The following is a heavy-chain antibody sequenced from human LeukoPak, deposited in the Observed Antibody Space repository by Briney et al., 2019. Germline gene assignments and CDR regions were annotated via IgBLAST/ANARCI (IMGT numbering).Heavy chain of an antibody. CDR1: GFTFSSHE. CDR2: ISSSGDTI. CDR3: ALDTSGSASPY. J-gene: IGHJ4*02. Sequence: PGGSLRLSCAASGFTFSSHEMSWVRQAPGKGLEWVSYISSSGDTIYYADSVRGRFTISRDNAKNSLYLQMNSLRAEDTAVYYCALDTSGSASPYWGQGTLVTVSS. V-gene: IGHV3-48*03. D-gene: IGHD6-25*01.